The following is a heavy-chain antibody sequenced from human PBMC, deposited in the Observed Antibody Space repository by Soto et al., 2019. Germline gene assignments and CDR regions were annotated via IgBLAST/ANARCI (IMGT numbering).Heavy chain of an antibody. CDR3: ARKWLVRGRFDP. CDR2: INHSGST. Sequence: PSETLSLTCAVYGGSFSGYYWSWIRQPPGKGLEWIGEINHSGSTNYNPSLKSRVTISVDTSKNQFSLKLSSVTAADTAVYYCARKWLVRGRFDPWGQGNLVTVSS. V-gene: IGHV4-34*01. CDR1: GGSFSGYY. J-gene: IGHJ5*02. D-gene: IGHD6-19*01.